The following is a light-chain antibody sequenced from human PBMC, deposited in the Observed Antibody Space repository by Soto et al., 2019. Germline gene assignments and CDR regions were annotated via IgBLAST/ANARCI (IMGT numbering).Light chain of an antibody. CDR1: HSNIGNNY. Sequence: QSVLTQPPSVSAAPGQKVSISCSGSHSNIGNNYFSWYQQFPGADPKLPIYDTRKQPSWIPDRFSASKSGTSTTLVITGLQSGDEAYYYCGTWDSSLSAGRFGGGTKLTVL. J-gene: IGLJ2*01. CDR2: DTR. CDR3: GTWDSSLSAGR. V-gene: IGLV1-51*01.